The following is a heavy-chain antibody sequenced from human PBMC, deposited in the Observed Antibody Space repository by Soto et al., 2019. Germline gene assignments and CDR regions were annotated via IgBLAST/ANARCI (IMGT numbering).Heavy chain of an antibody. J-gene: IGHJ4*02. Sequence: GGSLRLSCAASGFTFSSYAMSWVRQAPGKGLEWVSAISGSGGSTYYADSVKGRFTISRDNSKNTLYLQMNSLRAEDTAVYYCAKDSVLRYFDWQINYFDYWGQGTLVTVSS. CDR1: GFTFSSYA. D-gene: IGHD3-9*01. CDR3: AKDSVLRYFDWQINYFDY. V-gene: IGHV3-23*01. CDR2: ISGSGGST.